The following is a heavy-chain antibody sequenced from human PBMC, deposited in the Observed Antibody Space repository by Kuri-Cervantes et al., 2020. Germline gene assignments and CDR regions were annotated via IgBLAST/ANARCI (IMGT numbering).Heavy chain of an antibody. CDR1: GGSISGYY. CDR2: VFHSGNT. CDR3: VRHYSEGDAFDI. J-gene: IGHJ3*02. D-gene: IGHD2-15*01. V-gene: IGHV4-59*08. Sequence: SETLSLTCNVSGGSISGYYWNWIRQPPGKGLEWIGSVFHSGNTYYNPSLRSRFTTSIDTSKNQFSLQLTSVTAADTAVYYCVRHYSEGDAFDIWGQGTMVTVSS.